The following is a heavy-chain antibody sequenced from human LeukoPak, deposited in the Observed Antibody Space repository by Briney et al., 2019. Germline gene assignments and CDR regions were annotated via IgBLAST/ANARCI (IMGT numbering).Heavy chain of an antibody. J-gene: IGHJ5*02. CDR3: ARDIPVDSRSSVPKPVRDS. CDR1: GFTFSAYD. Sequence: GGSLRLSCAASGFTFSAYDMNWVRQAPGKGLQWVSVIYSNTSAYYADSVKGRFTISRHNSKNTLYLQMTSLRAEDTAVYYCARDIPVDSRSSVPKPVRDSWGQGTLVTVSS. D-gene: IGHD6-6*01. V-gene: IGHV3-53*04. CDR2: IYSNTSA.